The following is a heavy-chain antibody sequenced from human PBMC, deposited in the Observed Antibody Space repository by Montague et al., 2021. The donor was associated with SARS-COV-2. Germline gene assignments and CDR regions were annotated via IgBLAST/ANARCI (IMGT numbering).Heavy chain of an antibody. CDR2: IYYRGST. Sequence: SETLSLTCTVSGGSISSSSYYWAWIRQPPGKGLEWMGSIYYRGSTYYNPALKSRVIISVDTSKNQLSLKLSSVTAADTAVYYCATQEDPSGWIPGPFDFWGQGTLLTVSS. D-gene: IGHD6-19*01. CDR1: GGSISSSSYY. CDR3: ATQEDPSGWIPGPFDF. V-gene: IGHV4-39*01. J-gene: IGHJ4*02.